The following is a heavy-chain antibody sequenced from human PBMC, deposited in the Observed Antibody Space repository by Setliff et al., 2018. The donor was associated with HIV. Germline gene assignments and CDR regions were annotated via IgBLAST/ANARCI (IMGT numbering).Heavy chain of an antibody. CDR1: GGSFSGYY. V-gene: IGHV4-34*12. CDR3: TRVAGAHYFDY. J-gene: IGHJ4*02. CDR2: IIPSGST. D-gene: IGHD1-26*01. Sequence: PSETLSLTCAVYGGSFSGYYWSWIRQPPGKGLKWIGEIIPSGSTNYNPSLKSRVTISVDTSKNQLSLKLSSVTAADTAVYYCTRVAGAHYFDYWGKGTLVTVSS.